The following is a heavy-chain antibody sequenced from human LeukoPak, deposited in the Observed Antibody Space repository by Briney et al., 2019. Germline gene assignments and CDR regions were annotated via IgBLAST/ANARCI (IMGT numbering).Heavy chain of an antibody. J-gene: IGHJ3*02. Sequence: SETLSLTCAVSGGSISSSNWWSWVRQPPGKGLEWIGEIYHSGSTNYNPSLKSRVTISVDKSKNQFSLKLSSVTAADTAVYYCASLSSLYDYVWGSYGAFDIWGQGTMVTVSS. CDR1: GGSISSSNW. CDR2: IYHSGST. D-gene: IGHD3-16*01. CDR3: ASLSSLYDYVWGSYGAFDI. V-gene: IGHV4-4*02.